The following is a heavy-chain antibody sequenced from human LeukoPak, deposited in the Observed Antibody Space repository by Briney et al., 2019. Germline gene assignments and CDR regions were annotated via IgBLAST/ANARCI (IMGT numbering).Heavy chain of an antibody. CDR3: ARDQTPFY. J-gene: IGHJ4*02. Sequence: GGPLRLSRAASGFTFSNYWMTWVRQAPGKGLEWVANIKHDGSEDYYLDSVKGQFTISRDNAKSSMWLQVNSLRGEDTSVYYCARDQTPFYWGQGSLVTVSS. CDR2: IKHDGSED. V-gene: IGHV3-7*01. D-gene: IGHD2-15*01. CDR1: GFTFSNYW.